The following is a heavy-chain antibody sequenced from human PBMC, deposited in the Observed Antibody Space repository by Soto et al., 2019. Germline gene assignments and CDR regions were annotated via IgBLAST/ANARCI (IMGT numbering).Heavy chain of an antibody. CDR3: ARGDSTDCSNGVCSFFYNHDMDV. D-gene: IGHD2-8*01. V-gene: IGHV1-2*04. J-gene: IGHJ6*02. CDR1: GYTFTSYA. CDR2: INPKSGGT. Sequence: GASVKVSCKVSGYTFTSYAMHWVRQAPGQRLEWLGRINPKSGGTSTAQKFQGWVTMTTDTSISTASMELTRLTSDDTAIYYCARGDSTDCSNGVCSFFYNHDMDVWGQGTTVTVSS.